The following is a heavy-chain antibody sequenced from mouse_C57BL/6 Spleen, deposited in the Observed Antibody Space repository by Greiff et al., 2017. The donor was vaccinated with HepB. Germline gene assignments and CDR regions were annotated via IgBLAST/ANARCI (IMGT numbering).Heavy chain of an antibody. V-gene: IGHV1-69*01. CDR1: GYTFTSYW. Sequence: QVHVKQPGAELVMPGASVKLSCKASGYTFTSYWMHWVKQRPGQGLEWIGEIDPSDSYTNYNQKFKGKSTLTVDKSSSTAYMQLSSLTSEDSAVYYCARGVTTHFDYWGQGTTLTVSS. CDR2: IDPSDSYT. CDR3: ARGVTTHFDY. J-gene: IGHJ2*01. D-gene: IGHD2-2*01.